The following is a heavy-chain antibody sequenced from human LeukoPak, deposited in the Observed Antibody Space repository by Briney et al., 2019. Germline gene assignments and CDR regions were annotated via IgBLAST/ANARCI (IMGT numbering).Heavy chain of an antibody. CDR3: ARASTDSSSWYHYFDY. J-gene: IGHJ4*02. D-gene: IGHD6-13*01. CDR2: IFHSGST. CDR1: GASISSYY. Sequence: PSETLSLTCTVSGASISSYYWNWIRQPPGKGLEWIGYIFHSGSTNYIPPLKSRATVSVDTSKSQFSLKLTSVTAADTAVYYCARASTDSSSWYHYFDYWGQGALVTVSS. V-gene: IGHV4-59*01.